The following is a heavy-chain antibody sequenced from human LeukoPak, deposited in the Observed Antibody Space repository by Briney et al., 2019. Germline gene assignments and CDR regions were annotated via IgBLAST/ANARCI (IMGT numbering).Heavy chain of an antibody. CDR3: TIQLLWFGELLDGDY. Sequence: GGCLRLSCAASGFTFSNAWMSWVRQAPGKGLEWVGRIKSKTDGGTTDYAAPVKGRFTISRDDSKNTLYLQMNSLKTEDTAVYYCTIQLLWFGELLDGDYWGQGTLVTVSS. CDR2: IKSKTDGGTT. J-gene: IGHJ4*02. V-gene: IGHV3-15*01. CDR1: GFTFSNAW. D-gene: IGHD3-10*01.